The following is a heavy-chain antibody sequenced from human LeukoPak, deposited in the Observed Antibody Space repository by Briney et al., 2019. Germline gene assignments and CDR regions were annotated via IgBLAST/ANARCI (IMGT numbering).Heavy chain of an antibody. Sequence: GGSLRLSCAASGFTFSSYWMSWVRQAPGKGLEWVAIIKQDGNQKNYVDSVRGRFTISRDNAKNSLYLQMNSLRAEDTAVYYCVRGLVGYCSGGAWDGTCFDYWGQGTLVSVSS. D-gene: IGHD2-15*01. CDR3: VRGLVGYCSGGAWDGTCFDY. J-gene: IGHJ4*02. CDR2: IKQDGNQK. CDR1: GFTFSSYW. V-gene: IGHV3-7*03.